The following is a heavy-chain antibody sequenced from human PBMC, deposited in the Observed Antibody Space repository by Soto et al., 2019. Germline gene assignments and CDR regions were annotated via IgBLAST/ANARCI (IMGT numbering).Heavy chain of an antibody. V-gene: IGHV5-10-1*01. D-gene: IGHD6-13*01. Sequence: GESLKISCKGSGYSFTSYWIGWVRQMPGKGLEWMGIIDPSDSYTNYSPSFQGHVTISADKSISTAYLQWSSLKASDTAMYYCARRSSSWYTYYYGMDVWGQGTTVTVSS. J-gene: IGHJ6*02. CDR1: GYSFTSYW. CDR3: ARRSSSWYTYYYGMDV. CDR2: IDPSDSYT.